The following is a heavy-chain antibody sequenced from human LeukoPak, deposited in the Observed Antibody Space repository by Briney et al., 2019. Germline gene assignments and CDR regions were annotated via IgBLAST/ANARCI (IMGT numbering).Heavy chain of an antibody. CDR1: GGSISSYY. CDR3: ARLIWFGSASDI. CDR2: IYTSGST. V-gene: IGHV4-4*07. D-gene: IGHD3-10*01. Sequence: SETLSLTCTVSGGSISSYYWSWIRQPAGKRLEWIGRIYTSGSTNYNPSLKSRVTISLDTSKNQFSLKLSSVTAADTAVYYCARLIWFGSASDIWGQGTMVTVSS. J-gene: IGHJ3*02.